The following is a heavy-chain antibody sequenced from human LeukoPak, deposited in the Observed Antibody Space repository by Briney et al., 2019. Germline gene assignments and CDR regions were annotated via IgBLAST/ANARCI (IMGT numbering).Heavy chain of an antibody. V-gene: IGHV1-2*02. CDR3: AVTRRYYDSSGYYNWFDP. CDR2: INPNSGGT. J-gene: IGHJ5*02. D-gene: IGHD3-22*01. Sequence: ASVKVSCKASGYTFTGYYMHWVRQAPGQGLEWMGWINPNSGGTNYAQKFQGRVTMTRDTSISTAYMELSRLGSDDTAVYYCAVTRRYYDSSGYYNWFDPWGQGTLVTVSS. CDR1: GYTFTGYY.